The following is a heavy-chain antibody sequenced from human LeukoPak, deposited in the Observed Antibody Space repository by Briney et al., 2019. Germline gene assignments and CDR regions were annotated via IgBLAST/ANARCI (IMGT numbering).Heavy chain of an antibody. J-gene: IGHJ4*02. Sequence: GGSLRLSCAASGFTFNNYWMNWVRQTPGKGLEWVANIKQDGSEKNCVDSVKGRFTISRDNAKNSLYLQMNSLRAEDTAVYYCARERGGYCSGISCSNAIDYWGQGTLVTVSS. CDR2: IKQDGSEK. CDR1: GFTFNNYW. V-gene: IGHV3-7*01. CDR3: ARERGGYCSGISCSNAIDY. D-gene: IGHD2-2*01.